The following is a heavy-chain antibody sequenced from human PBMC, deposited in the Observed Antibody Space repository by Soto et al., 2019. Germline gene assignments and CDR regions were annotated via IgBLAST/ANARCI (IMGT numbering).Heavy chain of an antibody. CDR3: ARERPGVVVVAATRRFDP. CDR1: GYTFTSYA. Sequence: QVQLVQSGAEVKKPGASVKVSCKASGYTFTSYAMHWVRQAPGQRLEWMGWINAGNGNTKYSQKFQGRVTITRDTSASTAYRELSSLKSEDTAVYDCARERPGVVVVAATRRFDPWGQGTLVTVSS. CDR2: INAGNGNT. D-gene: IGHD2-15*01. J-gene: IGHJ5*02. V-gene: IGHV1-3*01.